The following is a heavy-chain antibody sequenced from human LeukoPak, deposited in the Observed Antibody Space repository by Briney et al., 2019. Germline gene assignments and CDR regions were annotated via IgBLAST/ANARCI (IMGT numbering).Heavy chain of an antibody. Sequence: GGSLRLTCADSGLTFRNYAMTWLPQAPGKGLERVSSITGGGIGTSYADSVKGRFTVYRDNSKNTLYLQMNSLRAGDTAIYYCAKDPIGDYVGAFDSWGQGTSVTVSS. CDR3: AKDPIGDYVGAFDS. CDR1: GLTFRNYA. CDR2: ITGGGIGT. D-gene: IGHD4-17*01. J-gene: IGHJ3*01. V-gene: IGHV3-23*01.